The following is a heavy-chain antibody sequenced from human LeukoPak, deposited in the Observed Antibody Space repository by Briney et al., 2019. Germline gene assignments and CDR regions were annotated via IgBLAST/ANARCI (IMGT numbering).Heavy chain of an antibody. CDR2: IDYSGST. CDR3: ARDRRRDRLHAFDI. Sequence: SETLSLTCTVSGGTISRYYWSWIRQPPGEGLEWIAYIDYSGSTNYNPSLKSRLTISLDASKNQFSLKLSSVTAADTAVYYCARDRRRDRLHAFDIWGQGTMVTVSS. D-gene: IGHD1-26*01. CDR1: GGTISRYY. V-gene: IGHV4-59*01. J-gene: IGHJ3*02.